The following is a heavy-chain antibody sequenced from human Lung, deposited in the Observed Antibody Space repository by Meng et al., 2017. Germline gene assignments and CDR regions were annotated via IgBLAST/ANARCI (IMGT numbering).Heavy chain of an antibody. CDR2: IRGDGGSI. CDR3: ARESGYFEY. Sequence: VRRVGAGGGVVKPGGSLGLSCAASGFTFRSYWMHWVRQAPGKGLVWVSRIRGDGGSIVYADSVKGRFTISRDNAKNTLFLQMNSLRAEDTAAYYCARESGYFEYWGQGILVTVSS. CDR1: GFTFRSYW. V-gene: IGHV3-74*03. J-gene: IGHJ4*02.